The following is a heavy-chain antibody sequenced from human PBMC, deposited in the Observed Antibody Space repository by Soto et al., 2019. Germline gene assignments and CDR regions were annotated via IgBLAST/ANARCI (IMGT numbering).Heavy chain of an antibody. V-gene: IGHV3-66*01. J-gene: IGHJ4*02. CDR2: VYSGGST. CDR3: AKDPGITIFGVVIPPVDY. D-gene: IGHD3-3*01. Sequence: LRLSCAASGFTVSSKYMSWVRQAPGKGLEWVSVVYSGGSTNNADSVKGRFTISRDNSKSTLYLQMNSLRAEDTAVYYCAKDPGITIFGVVIPPVDYWGQGTLVTVSS. CDR1: GFTVSSKY.